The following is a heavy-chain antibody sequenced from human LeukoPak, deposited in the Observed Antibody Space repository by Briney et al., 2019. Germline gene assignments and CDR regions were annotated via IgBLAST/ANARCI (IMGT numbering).Heavy chain of an antibody. CDR2: ISWNSGSI. CDR3: ARGRDGYNSREYYYYYYMDV. D-gene: IGHD5-24*01. V-gene: IGHV3-9*01. J-gene: IGHJ6*03. Sequence: PGGSLRLSCAASGFTFDDYAMHWVRQAPGKGLEWVSGISWNSGSIGYADSVKGRFTISRDNAKNSLYLQMNSLRAEDTAVYYCARGRDGYNSREYYYYYYMDVWGKGTTVTVSS. CDR1: GFTFDDYA.